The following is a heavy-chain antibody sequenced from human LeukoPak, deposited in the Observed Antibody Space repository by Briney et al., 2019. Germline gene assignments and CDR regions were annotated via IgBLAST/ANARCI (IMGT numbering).Heavy chain of an antibody. CDR3: AKESSPYYYYGMDV. J-gene: IGHJ6*02. CDR1: GFTFSSYA. Sequence: PGGSLRLSCAASGFTFSSYAMSWVHQAPGKGLEWVSAISGSGGSTYYADSVKGRFTISRDNSKNTLYLQMNSLRAEDTAVYYCAKESSPYYYYGMDVWGQGTTVTVSS. V-gene: IGHV3-23*01. CDR2: ISGSGGST.